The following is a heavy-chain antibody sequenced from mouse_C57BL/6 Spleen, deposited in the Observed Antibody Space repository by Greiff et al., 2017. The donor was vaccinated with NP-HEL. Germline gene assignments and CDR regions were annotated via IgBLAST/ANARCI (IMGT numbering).Heavy chain of an antibody. Sequence: EVQGVESGGGLVKPGGSLKLSCAASGFTFSDYGMHWVRQAPEKGLEWVAYISSGSSTIYYADTVKGRFTFSRDNAKNTLFLQMTSLRSEDTAMYYCGRKRGTGTYWGQGTLVTVSA. CDR1: GFTFSDYG. CDR3: GRKRGTGTY. V-gene: IGHV5-17*01. CDR2: ISSGSSTI. J-gene: IGHJ3*01. D-gene: IGHD4-1*01.